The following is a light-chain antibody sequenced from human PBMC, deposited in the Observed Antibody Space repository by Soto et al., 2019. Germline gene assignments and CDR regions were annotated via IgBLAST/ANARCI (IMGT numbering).Light chain of an antibody. V-gene: IGKV2-28*01. CDR1: QSLLHSNGYNY. CDR3: MQALQTLPT. CDR2: LGS. Sequence: DIVMTQSPLSLPVTPGEPASISCRSSQSLLHSNGYNYLDWYLQKPGQSPQLLIYLGSNRASGVPDRFSGSGSGTDFTLKISRVEAEDVGVYYCMQALQTLPTFGQGTKLEIK. J-gene: IGKJ2*01.